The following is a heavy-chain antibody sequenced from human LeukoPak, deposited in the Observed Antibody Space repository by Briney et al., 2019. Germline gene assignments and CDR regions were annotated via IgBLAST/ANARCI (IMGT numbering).Heavy chain of an antibody. CDR2: IYTRGST. V-gene: IGHV4-4*07. J-gene: IGHJ3*02. CDR1: GTSVSSYY. CDR3: ARGRYCSATTCSGGDAFDI. Sequence: SETLSLTCTVSGTSVSSYYWSWIRQPAGKGLEWIGRIYTRGSTNYNPSLQSRVSMSVDSSKSQFSLRLTSVTAADTAIYYCARGRYCSATTCSGGDAFDIWGQGTVVTVSS. D-gene: IGHD2-8*02.